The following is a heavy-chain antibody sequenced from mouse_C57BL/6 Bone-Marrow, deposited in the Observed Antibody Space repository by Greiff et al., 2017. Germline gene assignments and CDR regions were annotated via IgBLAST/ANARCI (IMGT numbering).Heavy chain of an antibody. Sequence: QVQLQQPGAELVKPGASVKMSCKASGYTFTSYWITWVKQRPGQGLEWIGDIYPGSGSTNYNEKFKSKATLTVDTASSTAYMQLSSLTSEDSAVYYCARGIRRYFDVWGTGTTVTVSS. CDR1: GYTFTSYW. J-gene: IGHJ1*03. CDR3: ARGIRRYFDV. V-gene: IGHV1-55*01. D-gene: IGHD2-12*01. CDR2: IYPGSGST.